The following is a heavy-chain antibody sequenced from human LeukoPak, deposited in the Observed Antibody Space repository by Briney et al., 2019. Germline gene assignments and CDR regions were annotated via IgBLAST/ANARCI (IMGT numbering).Heavy chain of an antibody. V-gene: IGHV4-61*01. J-gene: IGHJ5*02. Sequence: PSETLSLTCTVSGGSVNSGSYYWSWIRQPPGRGLEWIGYIHYSGSTNYNPSLKSRVTISVDTSKNQFSLKLSSVTAADTAVYYCAREVSYSSSFWFDPWGQGTLVTVSS. D-gene: IGHD6-13*01. CDR3: AREVSYSSSFWFDP. CDR2: IHYSGST. CDR1: GGSVNSGSYY.